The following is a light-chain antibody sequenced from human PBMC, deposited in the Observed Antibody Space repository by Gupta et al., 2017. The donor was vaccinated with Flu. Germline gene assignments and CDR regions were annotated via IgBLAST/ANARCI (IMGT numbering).Light chain of an antibody. J-gene: IGKJ1*01. CDR1: QSVRSSY. Sequence: EIVLTQSPGTLSLSPGERATLSCRASQSVRSSYLAWYQQKPGQAPRLLIYGATSRATGIPDRFSGSGSGTXFTLTIXRLEPEDFAVYYCQQEGSSLWTFGXGTKVEIK. CDR3: QQEGSSLWT. V-gene: IGKV3-20*01. CDR2: GAT.